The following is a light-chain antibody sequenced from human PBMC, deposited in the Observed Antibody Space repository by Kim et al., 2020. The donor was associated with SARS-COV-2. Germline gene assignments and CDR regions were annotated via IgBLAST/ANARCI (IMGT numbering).Light chain of an antibody. CDR1: QGINNF. CDR2: GAS. Sequence: ATGGDRVTLTYRASQGINNFLSWYQQKPGKAPKLLIYGASSLQSGVPSRFSASGSGTDFTLTISGLQPGDSATYYCQQSYSTHWTFGQGTKVDIK. V-gene: IGKV1-39*01. J-gene: IGKJ1*01. CDR3: QQSYSTHWT.